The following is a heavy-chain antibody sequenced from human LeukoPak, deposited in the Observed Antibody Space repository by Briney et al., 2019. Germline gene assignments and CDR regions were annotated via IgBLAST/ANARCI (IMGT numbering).Heavy chain of an antibody. Sequence: GGSLSLSCVASRFSFRSYAIHWVRPAPGKGLVYVSGIISNGGSTDYTNSVKGRFTVSRDNSKNTLYLQMGSLRAEDMAVYFCARASNYAYYYWCRETMVTVAS. D-gene: IGHD3-16*01. V-gene: IGHV3-64*01. CDR2: IISNGGST. CDR1: RFSFRSYA. CDR3: ARASNYAYYY. J-gene: IGHJ4*02.